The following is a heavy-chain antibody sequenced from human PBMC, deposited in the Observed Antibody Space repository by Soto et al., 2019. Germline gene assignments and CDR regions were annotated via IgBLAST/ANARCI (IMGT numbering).Heavy chain of an antibody. CDR2: IIPIFGTA. CDR1: GGTFSSYA. V-gene: IGHV1-69*01. CDR3: ARERTTVVTWYFDL. J-gene: IGHJ2*01. Sequence: QVQLVQSGAEVKKPGSSVKVSCKASGGTFSSYAISWVRQAPGQGLEWMGGIIPIFGTANYAQKFQGRVTISADESTSTVYMELSSLRSEDAAVYYCARERTTVVTWYFDLWGRGPLVTVSS. D-gene: IGHD2-21*02.